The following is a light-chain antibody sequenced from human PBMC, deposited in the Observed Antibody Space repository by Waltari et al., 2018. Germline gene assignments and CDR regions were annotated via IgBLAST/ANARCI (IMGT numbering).Light chain of an antibody. J-gene: IGKJ4*01. V-gene: IGKV3-15*01. CDR2: GAS. Sequence: EIVMTQSPATLSVSPGERATLSCRASQSVSSNLAWYQQKPGQAPRLLIYGASTRATGFPARFSGSGSGTEFTLTISSPQSEDFAVYYCQQYNNWPPVTFGGGTKVEIK. CDR1: QSVSSN. CDR3: QQYNNWPPVT.